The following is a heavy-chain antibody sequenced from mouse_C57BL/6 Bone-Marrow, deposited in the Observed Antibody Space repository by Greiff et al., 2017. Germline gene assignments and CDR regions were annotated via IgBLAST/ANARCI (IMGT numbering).Heavy chain of an antibody. CDR2: INPSSGYT. Sequence: VQLQESGADLARPGASVKMSCKASGYTFTSYTMHWVKQRPGQGLEWIGYINPSSGYTKYNQKFKDKATLTADKSSSTAYMQLSSLTSEDSAVYYCAPFYYGSSYNYAMDYWGQGTSVTVSS. CDR1: GYTFTSYT. CDR3: APFYYGSSYNYAMDY. V-gene: IGHV1-4*01. J-gene: IGHJ4*01. D-gene: IGHD1-1*01.